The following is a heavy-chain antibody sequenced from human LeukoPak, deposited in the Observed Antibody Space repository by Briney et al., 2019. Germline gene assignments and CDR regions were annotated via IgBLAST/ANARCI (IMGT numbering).Heavy chain of an antibody. V-gene: IGHV1-46*01. D-gene: IGHD6-13*01. J-gene: IGHJ4*02. Sequence: GASVKVSCKASGYTFTSYYMHWVRQAPGQGLEWMGIINPSGGSTSYAQKFQGRVTMTEDTSTDTAYMELSSLRSEDTAVYYCATVPTAQLVLGYFDYWGQGTLVTVSS. CDR2: INPSGGST. CDR3: ATVPTAQLVLGYFDY. CDR1: GYTFTSYY.